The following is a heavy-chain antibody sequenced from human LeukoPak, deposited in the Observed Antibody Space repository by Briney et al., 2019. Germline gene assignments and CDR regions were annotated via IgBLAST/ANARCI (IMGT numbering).Heavy chain of an antibody. CDR2: IKQDGSEK. CDR3: ARDKYYDRYFDS. V-gene: IGHV3-7*01. CDR1: GFTFNNNW. D-gene: IGHD3-22*01. Sequence: GGSLRLSCAGSGFTFNNNWMSWVRQAPGKGLEWVANIKQDGSEKYYVDSVKGRFTIFRDNAKNALSLQMNSLGVEDSGVYYCARDKYYDRYFDSWGQGTLVTVSS. J-gene: IGHJ4*02.